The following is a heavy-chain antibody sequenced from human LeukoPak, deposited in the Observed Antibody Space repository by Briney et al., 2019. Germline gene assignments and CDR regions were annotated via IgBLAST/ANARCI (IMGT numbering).Heavy chain of an antibody. J-gene: IGHJ4*02. V-gene: IGHV3-20*04. CDR1: GFTFSSYA. CDR3: ARGGIAVVPAAMFDY. Sequence: PGGSLRLSCAASGFTFSSYAMSWVRQAPGKGLEWVSGINWNGGSTGYADSVKGRFTISRDNAKNSLYLQMNSLRAEDTALYYCARGGIAVVPAAMFDYWGQGTLVTVSS. D-gene: IGHD2-2*01. CDR2: INWNGGST.